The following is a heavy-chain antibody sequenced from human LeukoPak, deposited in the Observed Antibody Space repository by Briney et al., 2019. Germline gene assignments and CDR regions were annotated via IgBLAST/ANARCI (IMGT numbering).Heavy chain of an antibody. J-gene: IGHJ4*02. D-gene: IGHD6-19*01. V-gene: IGHV3-23*01. Sequence: PGGSLRLSSAASGFTFTSDAMHWVRQAQGKGLEWVSAISGSGGSTYYAASVKGRFTISKDNSNNALYPQMNSLRAEDTAEYYCAKDGGGSGWIDYWGQGTLVTVSS. CDR1: GFTFTSDA. CDR2: ISGSGGST. CDR3: AKDGGGSGWIDY.